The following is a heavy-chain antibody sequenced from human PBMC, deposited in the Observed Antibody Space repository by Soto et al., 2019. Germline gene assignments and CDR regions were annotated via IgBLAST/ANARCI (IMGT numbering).Heavy chain of an antibody. V-gene: IGHV4-39*01. CDR2: VYQSGTT. D-gene: IGHD2-2*01. J-gene: IGHJ4*02. Sequence: QLQLQESGPGLVRSSENLSLTCSVSGASISTSSDFWGWIRQAPGKGLEWIGNVYQSGTTRLNPSLKRRVSIFVDRSKNQFSLELNSATAADRAVYYCARQPESTSYFDYGGQGILVTVSS. CDR3: ARQPESTSYFDY. CDR1: GASISTSSDF.